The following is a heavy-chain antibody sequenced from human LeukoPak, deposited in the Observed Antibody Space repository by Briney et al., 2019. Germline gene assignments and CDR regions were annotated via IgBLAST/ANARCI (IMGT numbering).Heavy chain of an antibody. Sequence: GASVKVSCKASGYTFTGYYMHWVRQAPGQGLEWMGWINPNSGGTNYAQKFQGRVTMTRDTSISTAYMELRSLRSDDTAVYYCARGLVEYDSSYFDYWGQGTLVTVSS. CDR2: INPNSGGT. CDR1: GYTFTGYY. V-gene: IGHV1-2*02. CDR3: ARGLVEYDSSYFDY. J-gene: IGHJ4*02. D-gene: IGHD3-22*01.